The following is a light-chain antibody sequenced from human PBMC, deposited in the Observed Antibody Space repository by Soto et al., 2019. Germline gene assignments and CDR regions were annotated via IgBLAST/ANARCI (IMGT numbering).Light chain of an antibody. V-gene: IGKV3-20*01. Sequence: EIVLTQSPGTLSLSPGERATLSCRASQSVNTNFAWYQQKPGQAPRLLIHGISNRATGVPDRFSGSGSGTDFTLTISRLEPEDFAVYYCQQYTAWPLTFGQGTKVDI. J-gene: IGKJ1*01. CDR3: QQYTAWPLT. CDR2: GIS. CDR1: QSVNTN.